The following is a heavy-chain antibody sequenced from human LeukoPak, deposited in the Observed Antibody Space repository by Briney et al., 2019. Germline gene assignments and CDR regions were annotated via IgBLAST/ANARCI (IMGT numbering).Heavy chain of an antibody. D-gene: IGHD1-7*01. V-gene: IGHV4-61*08. CDR1: GGSISSGDYY. CDR3: ARPAKLELREGAFDI. J-gene: IGHJ3*02. CDR2: IYYSGST. Sequence: PSETLSLTCTVSGGSISSGDYYWSWIRQPPGKGLEWIGYIYYSGSTNYNPSLKSRVTISVDTSKNQFPLKLSSVTAADTAVYYCARPAKLELREGAFDIWGQGTMVTVSS.